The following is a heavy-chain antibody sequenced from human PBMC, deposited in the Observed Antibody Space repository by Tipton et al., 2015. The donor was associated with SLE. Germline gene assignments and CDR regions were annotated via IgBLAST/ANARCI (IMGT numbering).Heavy chain of an antibody. J-gene: IGHJ6*03. CDR3: ARDGPTWGYYYYMDV. CDR2: IYTSGST. CDR1: GDSISSGLYY. Sequence: TLSLTCTVSGDSISSGLYYWSWIRQPAGKGLEWIGRIYTSGSTNYHTSLRSRVTVSLDTSKNQFSLKLSSVTAADTAVYYCARDGPTWGYYYYMDVWGKGTTVTVSS. V-gene: IGHV4-61*02. D-gene: IGHD7-27*01.